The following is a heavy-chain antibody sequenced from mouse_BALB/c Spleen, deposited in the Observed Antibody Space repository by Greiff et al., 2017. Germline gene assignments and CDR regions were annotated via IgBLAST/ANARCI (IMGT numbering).Heavy chain of an antibody. D-gene: IGHD2-3*01. V-gene: IGHV1-69*02. J-gene: IGHJ3*01. CDR2: IYPSDSYT. CDR3: TGSRDGYYWFAY. Sequence: QVQLQQPGAELVRPGASVKLSCKASGYTFTSYWINWVKQRPGQGLEWIGNIYPSDSYTNYNQKFKDKATLTVDKSSSTAYMQLSSPTSEDSAVYYCTGSRDGYYWFAYWGQGTLVTVAA. CDR1: GYTFTSYW.